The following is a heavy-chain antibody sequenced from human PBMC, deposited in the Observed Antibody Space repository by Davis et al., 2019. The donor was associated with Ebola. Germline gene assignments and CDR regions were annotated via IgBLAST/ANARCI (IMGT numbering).Heavy chain of an antibody. CDR2: IHYSGNT. CDR3: ARQDDYYESSGFVDALDI. J-gene: IGHJ3*02. CDR1: GDSISSSY. Sequence: PSETLSLTCTVSGDSISSSYWSWIRQPPGKGLEWIGYIHYSGNTNYNPSLKSRVTISVDTPKNKFSLNLSSLTAADTAVYYCARQDDYYESSGFVDALDIWGQGTMVTVSS. V-gene: IGHV4-59*08. D-gene: IGHD3-22*01.